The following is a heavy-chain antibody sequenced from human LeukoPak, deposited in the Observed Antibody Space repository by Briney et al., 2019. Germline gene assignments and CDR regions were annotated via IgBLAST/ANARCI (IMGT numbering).Heavy chain of an antibody. CDR2: IWYDGSNK. D-gene: IGHD6-19*01. CDR3: AKDQSSQAGTFYFDY. V-gene: IGHV3-33*06. CDR1: GFTFSSYG. J-gene: IGHJ4*02. Sequence: GGSLRLSCAASGFTFSSYGMHWVRQAPGKGLEWVAVIWYDGSNKYYADSVKGRFTISRDNSKNTLYLQMNSLRAEDTAVYYCAKDQSSQAGTFYFDYWGQGTLVTVSS.